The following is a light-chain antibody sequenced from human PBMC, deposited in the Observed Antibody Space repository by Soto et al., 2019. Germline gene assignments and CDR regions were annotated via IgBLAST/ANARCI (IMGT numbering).Light chain of an antibody. CDR2: GAS. CDR3: EQYMSSVT. CDR1: QSVDTTF. Sequence: EIVLTQSPGSLSLSPGQRATLSCRASQSVDTTFFAWYQKKPGQAPRLLIYGASKRATGIPDSFSGSGSGTDFTLIISRLEPEDFEVYYCEQYMSSVTFGQGTKLEIK. J-gene: IGKJ1*01. V-gene: IGKV3-20*01.